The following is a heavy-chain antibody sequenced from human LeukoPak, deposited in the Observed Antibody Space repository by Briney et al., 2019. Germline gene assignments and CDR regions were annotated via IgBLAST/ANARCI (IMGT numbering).Heavy chain of an antibody. CDR2: IYTSGST. Sequence: PSETLSLTCTVSGGSISSCSYYWSWIRQPAGKGLEWIVRIYTSGSTNYNPSLKSRVTISVDTSKNQFSLKLSSVTAADTAVYFCARGPYSYDSSGAFDIWGQGTMVTVSS. J-gene: IGHJ3*02. V-gene: IGHV4-61*02. CDR3: ARGPYSYDSSGAFDI. CDR1: GGSISSCSYY. D-gene: IGHD3-22*01.